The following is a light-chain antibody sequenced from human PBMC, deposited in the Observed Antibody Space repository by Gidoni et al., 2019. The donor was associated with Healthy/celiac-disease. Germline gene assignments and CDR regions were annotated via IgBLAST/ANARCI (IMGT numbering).Light chain of an antibody. CDR2: GAS. Sequence: EIELTQSPGTLSLSTGERATLSCRASQSVSSSYLAWYQQKPGQAPGLLVYGASSRATGIPDFTLTISRLEPDDFAVYYCQQCGSSRWTFGQGTKVEIK. CDR3: QQCGSSRWT. J-gene: IGKJ1*01. CDR1: QSVSSSY. V-gene: IGKV3-20*01.